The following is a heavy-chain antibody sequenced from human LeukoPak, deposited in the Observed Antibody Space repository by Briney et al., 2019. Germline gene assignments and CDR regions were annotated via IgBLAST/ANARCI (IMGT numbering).Heavy chain of an antibody. CDR1: GGSFSGYY. Sequence: SETLSLTCAVYGGSFSGYYWSWIRQPPGKGLEWIGEINHSGSANYNPSLKSRVTISVDTSKNQFSLKLSSVTAADTAVYYCARVKENYDILTGYYPYNWFDPWGQGTLVTVSS. V-gene: IGHV4-34*01. D-gene: IGHD3-9*01. CDR3: ARVKENYDILTGYYPYNWFDP. CDR2: INHSGSA. J-gene: IGHJ5*02.